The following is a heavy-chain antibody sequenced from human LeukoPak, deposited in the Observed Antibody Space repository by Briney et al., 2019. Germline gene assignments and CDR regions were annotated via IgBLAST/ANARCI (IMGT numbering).Heavy chain of an antibody. J-gene: IGHJ4*02. CDR1: GFTFSDYY. V-gene: IGHV3-11*01. CDR2: ISSSGSTI. D-gene: IGHD6-13*01. CDR3: AKGRARKEQLTWYYFDY. Sequence: GGSLRLSCAASGFTFSDYYMSWIRQAPGKGLEWVSYISSSGSTIYYADSVKGRFTISRDNSKNTLYLQMNSLRAEDTAVYYCAKGRARKEQLTWYYFDYWGQGTLVTVSS.